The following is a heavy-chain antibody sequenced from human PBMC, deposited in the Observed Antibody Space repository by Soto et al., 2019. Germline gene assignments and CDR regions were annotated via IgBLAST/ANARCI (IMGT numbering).Heavy chain of an antibody. CDR1: GGSISSSSYY. V-gene: IGHV4-39*01. CDR2: IYYSGST. CDR3: ARHEPGRNDGVRGLDP. Sequence: TETLSLTCTVSGGSISSSSYYWGWLRQPPGKGLEWIGSIYYSGSTYYSPSLKSRVTISVDTSKNQFSPKLSSVTAADTAVYYCARHEPGRNDGVRGLDPWGHATLVNDS. D-gene: IGHD3-10*02. J-gene: IGHJ5*02.